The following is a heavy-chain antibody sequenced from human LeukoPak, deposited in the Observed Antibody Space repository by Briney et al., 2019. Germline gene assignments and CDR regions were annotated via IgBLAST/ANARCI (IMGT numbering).Heavy chain of an antibody. J-gene: IGHJ1*01. D-gene: IGHD2-15*01. CDR3: AIVVVASYHQYFQH. CDR2: INAGNGNT. Sequence: ASVKVSCKASGYTFTSYAMHWVRQAPGQRLEWMGWINAGNGNTKYSQKFQGRVTITRDTSASTAYMELSSLRSEDTAVYYCAIVVVASYHQYFQHWGQGTLVTASS. V-gene: IGHV1-3*01. CDR1: GYTFTSYA.